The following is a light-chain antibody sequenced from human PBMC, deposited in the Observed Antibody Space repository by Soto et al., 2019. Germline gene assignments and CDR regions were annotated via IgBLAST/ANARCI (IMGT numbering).Light chain of an antibody. CDR1: ESISDW. J-gene: IGKJ2*01. V-gene: IGKV1-5*03. CDR3: QQYNSYRYT. CDR2: KAS. Sequence: DIQMTQSPSTLSASVGDRVTITCRASESISDWLAWHQQKPGKAPKLLIYKASSLESGVPSRFSGSGSGTEFTLTISSLQPDDSATYYCQQYNSYRYTFGQGTKLEVK.